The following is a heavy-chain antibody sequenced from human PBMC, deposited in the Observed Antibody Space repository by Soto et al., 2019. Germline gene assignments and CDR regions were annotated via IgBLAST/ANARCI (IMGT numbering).Heavy chain of an antibody. V-gene: IGHV1-69*12. CDR3: ARVNAVLVPAAIPQDYYYGMDV. CDR1: GGTFSSYA. D-gene: IGHD2-2*01. J-gene: IGHJ6*02. Sequence: QVQLVQSGAEVKKPGSSVKVSCKASGGTFSSYAISWVRQAPGQGLEWMGGIIPIFGTANYAQKFQGRVTTTADESTSTAHLELSSLRSEDTAVYYCARVNAVLVPAAIPQDYYYGMDVWGQGTTVTVSS. CDR2: IIPIFGTA.